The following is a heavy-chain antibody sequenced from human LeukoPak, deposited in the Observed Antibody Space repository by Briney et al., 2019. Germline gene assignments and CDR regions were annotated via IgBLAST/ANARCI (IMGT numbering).Heavy chain of an antibody. D-gene: IGHD3-16*01. CDR1: GYTFTSYD. V-gene: IGHV1-69*13. Sequence: SVKVSCKASGYTFTSYDISWVRQAPGQGLEWMGGIIPIFGTANYAQKFQGRVTITADESTSTAYMELSGLRSEDTAVYYCAIIRPGDYWGQGTLVTVSS. CDR3: AIIRPGDY. CDR2: IIPIFGTA. J-gene: IGHJ4*02.